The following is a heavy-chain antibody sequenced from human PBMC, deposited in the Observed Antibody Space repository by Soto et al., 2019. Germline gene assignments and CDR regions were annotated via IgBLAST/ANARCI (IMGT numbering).Heavy chain of an antibody. CDR2: MYNTGST. J-gene: IGHJ6*02. Sequence: SETLSLTCTVSGGSISGYYWSWIRQPPGKGLEWVGYMYNTGSTVYNPSFKSRVTISVDTSKSQFSLRLNSVTAADTAVYYCARDLWGYCGTDCYPLDVWGQGTTVTVSS. CDR3: ARDLWGYCGTDCYPLDV. CDR1: GGSISGYY. D-gene: IGHD2-21*02. V-gene: IGHV4-59*01.